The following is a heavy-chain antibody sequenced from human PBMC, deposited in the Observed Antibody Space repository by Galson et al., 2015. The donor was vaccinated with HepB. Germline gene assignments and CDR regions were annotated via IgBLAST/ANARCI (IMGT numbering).Heavy chain of an antibody. CDR1: GYAFTDYY. CDR3: ARTLGSNRGDAFYI. Sequence: SVKVSCKASGYAFTDYYIYWVRQAPGQGLECMGWINPNRGGTNYAQKFQGRVTMTRDPSISTAYMDLSSLRSDDTAVYYCARTLGSNRGDAFYIWGQGTMVTVSS. CDR2: INPNRGGT. D-gene: IGHD7-27*01. J-gene: IGHJ3*02. V-gene: IGHV1-2*02.